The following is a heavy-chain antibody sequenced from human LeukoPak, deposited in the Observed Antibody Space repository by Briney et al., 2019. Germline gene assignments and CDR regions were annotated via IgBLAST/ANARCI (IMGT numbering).Heavy chain of an antibody. CDR1: GGTFSRYS. Sequence: GASVKVSCKASGGTFSRYSISWVRQAPGQGLEWMGRIIPILGIANYAQKFQGRVTITADKSTSTAFMELSSLRSEDTAVYYCARDSTYRPGEFFDYWGQGTLVTVSS. CDR2: IIPILGIA. V-gene: IGHV1-69*04. CDR3: ARDSTYRPGEFFDY. D-gene: IGHD2/OR15-2a*01. J-gene: IGHJ4*02.